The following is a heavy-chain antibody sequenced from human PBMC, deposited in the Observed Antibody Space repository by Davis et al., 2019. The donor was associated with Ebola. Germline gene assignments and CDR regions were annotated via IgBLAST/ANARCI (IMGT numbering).Heavy chain of an antibody. J-gene: IGHJ4*02. CDR3: ARANTAMVPPEIDY. CDR1: GGSISYHY. V-gene: IGHV4-59*11. CDR2: IYFSGST. Sequence: GSLRLSCTVSGGSISYHYWNWIRQAPGKGLEWIGDIYFSGSTNYNPSLKSRVTISVDTSKNQFSLKLNSVTAADTAVYYCARANTAMVPPEIDYWGQGTLVTVSS. D-gene: IGHD5-18*01.